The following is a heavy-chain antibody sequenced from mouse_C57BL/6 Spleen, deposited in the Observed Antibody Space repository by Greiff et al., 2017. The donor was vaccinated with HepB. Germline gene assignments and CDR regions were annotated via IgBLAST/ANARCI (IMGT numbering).Heavy chain of an antibody. Sequence: VQLQQSGAELVKPGASVKISCKASGYAFSSYWMNWVKQRPGQGLEWIGQIYPGDGDTNYNGKFKGKATLTADKSSSTAYMQLSSLTSEDSAVYLCASENPLGHWFAYWGQGTLVTVSA. CDR3: ASENPLGHWFAY. D-gene: IGHD4-1*01. CDR1: GYAFSSYW. CDR2: IYPGDGDT. V-gene: IGHV1-80*01. J-gene: IGHJ3*01.